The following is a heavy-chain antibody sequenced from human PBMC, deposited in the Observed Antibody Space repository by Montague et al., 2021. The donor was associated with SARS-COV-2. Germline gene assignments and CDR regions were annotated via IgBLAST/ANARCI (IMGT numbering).Heavy chain of an antibody. D-gene: IGHD3-10*01. CDR1: GFTMSSYW. J-gene: IGHJ5*02. V-gene: IGHV3-7*01. Sequence: SLRLSCAASGFTMSSYWMRRVRQAPGKGLEWVAYIKQDGSEQYYVDSVRGRFTISKDNAKNSLYLQMNSLRVEDTAMYYCVRERAFYFASGTYSRNNWFDPWGQGTLVTVSS. CDR3: VRERAFYFASGTYSRNNWFDP. CDR2: IKQDGSEQ.